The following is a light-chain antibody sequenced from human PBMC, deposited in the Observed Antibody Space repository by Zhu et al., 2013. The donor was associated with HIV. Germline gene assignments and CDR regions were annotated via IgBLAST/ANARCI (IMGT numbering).Light chain of an antibody. CDR1: QGIRNE. V-gene: IGKV1-17*01. J-gene: IGKJ1*01. Sequence: DIQMTQSPSSLSASVGDRVTITCRASQGIRNELGWYQHKPGTAPKRLIYAASSLQSGVPSRFSGSGSGTEFTLTISSLQPEDFATYYCPQVNSYPWTFGQGTKVEI. CDR2: AAS. CDR3: PQVNSYPWT.